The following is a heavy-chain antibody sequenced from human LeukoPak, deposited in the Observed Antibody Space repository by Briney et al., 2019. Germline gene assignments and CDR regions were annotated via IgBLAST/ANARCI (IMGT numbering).Heavy chain of an antibody. CDR3: ARDSGSPAQFDP. D-gene: IGHD1-26*01. V-gene: IGHV3-30*03. J-gene: IGHJ5*02. Sequence: GRSLRLSCAASGFTFSSYGMHWVRQAPGKGLEWVAGISYDGSNKYYEDSVKGRFTISRDNSKNTLYLQMNSLRAEDTAVYYCARDSGSPAQFDPWGQGTLVTVSS. CDR2: ISYDGSNK. CDR1: GFTFSSYG.